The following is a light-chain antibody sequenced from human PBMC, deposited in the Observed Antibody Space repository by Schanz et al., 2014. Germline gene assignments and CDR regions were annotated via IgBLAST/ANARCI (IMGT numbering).Light chain of an antibody. CDR3: CGYRDNYIWV. CDR1: SSDIDGYNY. Sequence: QSALTQPASVSGSPGQSITISCTGISSDIDGYNYVSWYQQHPGKGPKLMIYDVSNRPSGVSNRFSGSKSGNTASLTISGLQDEDEGDYYCCGYRDNYIWVFGGGTKLTVL. V-gene: IGLV2-14*03. J-gene: IGLJ3*02. CDR2: DVS.